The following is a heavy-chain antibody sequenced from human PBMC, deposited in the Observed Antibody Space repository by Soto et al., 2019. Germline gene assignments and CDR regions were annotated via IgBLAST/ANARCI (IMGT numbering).Heavy chain of an antibody. CDR1: GGSIRRYY. Sequence: SETLSLTCTVSGGSIRRYYGSWIRQPPGKGLDLIGYIYYIRSINYNPSLKSRVTISVDTSKNQFSLTLSSVTAADTAVYYCARGSRYCSGISCYSRGYSYGSKYNWFDPWGQGTLVTVSS. CDR3: ARGSRYCSGISCYSRGYSYGSKYNWFDP. D-gene: IGHD2-15*01. V-gene: IGHV4-59*12. CDR2: IYYIRSI. J-gene: IGHJ5*02.